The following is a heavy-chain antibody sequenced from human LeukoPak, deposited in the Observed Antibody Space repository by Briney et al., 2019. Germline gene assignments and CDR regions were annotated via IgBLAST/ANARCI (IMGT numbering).Heavy chain of an antibody. CDR1: GYTFTRYG. CDR2: ISANNGDT. J-gene: IGHJ4*02. Sequence: GASVKVSCKASGYTFTRYGISWVRQAPGQGPEWMGWISANNGDTNSAQKFQGRVTMTTDTSTSTAYMELRSLRSDDTAVYYCARDFFHGHCAGLSCFLLDYWGQGSLVTVSS. CDR3: ARDFFHGHCAGLSCFLLDY. V-gene: IGHV1-18*01. D-gene: IGHD2-15*01.